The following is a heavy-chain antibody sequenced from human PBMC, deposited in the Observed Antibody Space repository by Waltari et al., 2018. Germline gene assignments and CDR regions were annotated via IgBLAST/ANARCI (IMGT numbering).Heavy chain of an antibody. D-gene: IGHD2-15*01. J-gene: IGHJ6*03. CDR1: GDFIRSVFY. CDR2: VYHSGST. Sequence: QVQLQESGPGLVKSSETLSLACGVFGDFIRSVFYGVWLRQPPGKGREWIGSVYHSGSTFYNPSLKSRVTMSVDTSKKHFSLSLSSVTAADTAVYYCARATCSHGGCSMYYFYYYMDVWGKGTTVTVSS. CDR3: ARATCSHGGCSMYYFYYYMDV. V-gene: IGHV4-38-2*01.